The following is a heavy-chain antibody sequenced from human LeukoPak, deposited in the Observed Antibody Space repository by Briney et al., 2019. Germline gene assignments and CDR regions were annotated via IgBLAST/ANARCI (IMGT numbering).Heavy chain of an antibody. Sequence: QPGGSLRLSCAASGFTFSSYAMHWVRQAPGKGLEWVAVISYDGSNKYYADSVKGRLTISRDNSKNTLYLQMNSLRAEDTAVYYCARDPSPSIAARPCWFDPWGQGTLVTVSS. CDR2: ISYDGSNK. CDR3: ARDPSPSIAARPCWFDP. V-gene: IGHV3-30*01. D-gene: IGHD6-6*01. J-gene: IGHJ5*02. CDR1: GFTFSSYA.